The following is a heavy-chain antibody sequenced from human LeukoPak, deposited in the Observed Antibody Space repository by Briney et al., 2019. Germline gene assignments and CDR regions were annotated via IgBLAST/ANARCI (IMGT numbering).Heavy chain of an antibody. CDR2: IYPDNSDT. Sequence: RGESLKISCKASGYSFTNYWIGWVRQMPGKGLEWMGIIYPDNSDTRYSPSFQGQVTISADKSITTAYLQWSSLKASDTAMYYCAREFATGYSWFDPWGQGTPVTVSS. D-gene: IGHD3-22*01. J-gene: IGHJ5*02. CDR3: AREFATGYSWFDP. CDR1: GYSFTNYW. V-gene: IGHV5-51*01.